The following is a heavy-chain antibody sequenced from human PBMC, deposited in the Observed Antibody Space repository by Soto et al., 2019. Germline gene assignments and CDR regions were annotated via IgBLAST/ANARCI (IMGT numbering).Heavy chain of an antibody. V-gene: IGHV4-31*03. Sequence: SDTLSLTCTVSGGSISSGGYYWSWIRQHPGKGLEWIGYIYYSGSTYYNPSLKSRVTISVDTSKNQFSLKLSSVTAADTAVYYCARYGDYYVYGMDVWGQGTTVTVSS. CDR3: ARYGDYYVYGMDV. J-gene: IGHJ6*02. CDR2: IYYSGST. CDR1: GGSISSGGYY. D-gene: IGHD3-10*02.